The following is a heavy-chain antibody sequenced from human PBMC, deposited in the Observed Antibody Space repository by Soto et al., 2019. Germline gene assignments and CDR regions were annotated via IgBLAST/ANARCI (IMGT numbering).Heavy chain of an antibody. V-gene: IGHV3-30*18. CDR3: AKDLAGGTVDY. J-gene: IGHJ4*02. D-gene: IGHD3-16*01. Sequence: QVQLVASGGGVVQPGRSLRLSCAASGFTFSSYGMHWVRQAPGTGLEWVAVISYDGSNKYYADSVKGRFTISRDNSKNTLYLQMNSLRAEDTAVYYWAKDLAGGTVDYWGQGTLVTVSS. CDR2: ISYDGSNK. CDR1: GFTFSSYG.